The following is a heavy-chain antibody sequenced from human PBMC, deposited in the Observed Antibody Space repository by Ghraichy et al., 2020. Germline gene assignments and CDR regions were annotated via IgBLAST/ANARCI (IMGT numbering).Heavy chain of an antibody. J-gene: IGHJ4*02. CDR3: ATGYSNSWYSFDY. CDR2: VNSDGTTT. CDR1: GFSFRSYW. D-gene: IGHD6-13*01. Sequence: SLRLSCAASGFSFRSYWMHWVRQAPGKGLVWVSRVNSDGTTTSYADSMKGRITISRDNTKNTLYLQMNSLRAEDTAVYYCATGYSNSWYSFDYWGQGTLVTVSS. V-gene: IGHV3-74*01.